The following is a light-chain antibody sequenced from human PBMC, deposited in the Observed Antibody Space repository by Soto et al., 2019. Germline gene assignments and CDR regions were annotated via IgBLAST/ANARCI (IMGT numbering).Light chain of an antibody. CDR3: QQYCSSPPIT. J-gene: IGKJ4*01. Sequence: EIVLTQSPGTLSLSPGERATLSCRASQSVSSSYLAWYQQKPGHAPRLLLYGASSRATGIPDRFSGSGSGTDFTLTTIRLEAEEFVADYCQQYCSSPPITFGGGTKVDI. CDR1: QSVSSSY. CDR2: GAS. V-gene: IGKV3-20*01.